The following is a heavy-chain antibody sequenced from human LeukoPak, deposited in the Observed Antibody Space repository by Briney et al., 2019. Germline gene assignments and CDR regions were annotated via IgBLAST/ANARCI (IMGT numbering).Heavy chain of an antibody. CDR1: GFTFSNSW. J-gene: IGHJ4*02. Sequence: PGGSLRLSCTGSGFTFSNSWMTWVRQAPGKGLEWVADIKEDGSVKNYVEYVKVRFTIYRDNAKNSLHLEMSSLRVEGTAVYYCARDRAYSTYDYWGQGTLVRVSS. V-gene: IGHV3-7*01. CDR3: ARDRAYSTYDY. D-gene: IGHD2/OR15-2a*01. CDR2: IKEDGSVK.